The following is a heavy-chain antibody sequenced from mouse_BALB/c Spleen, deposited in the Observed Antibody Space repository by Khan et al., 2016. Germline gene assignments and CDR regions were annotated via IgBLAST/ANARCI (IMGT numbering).Heavy chain of an antibody. CDR1: GFTFNTYA. D-gene: IGHD2-4*01. J-gene: IGHJ3*01. Sequence: EVQLVESGGGLVQPGGSLKLSCAASGFTFNTYAMNWVRQAPGKGLEWVARISSKSNTYDTYYADSVKDRFTISRDDAQIMLYLQMNNFKTEDTAMYYCVRQYYDWGWFTYWGQGTLVTVSA. CDR2: ISSKSNTYDT. CDR3: VRQYYDWGWFTY. V-gene: IGHV10-1*02.